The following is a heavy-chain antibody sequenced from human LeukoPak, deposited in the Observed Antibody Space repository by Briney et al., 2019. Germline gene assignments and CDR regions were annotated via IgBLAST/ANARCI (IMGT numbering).Heavy chain of an antibody. D-gene: IGHD3-16*01. CDR2: IIPILGIT. Sequence: SVKVSRKASGGTFSSYAISWVRQAPGQGLEWMGRIIPILGITNYAQKFQGRVTITADKSTSTAYMELSSLRSDDTAVYYCARDPSGGYVPYFDYWGQGTLVTVSS. J-gene: IGHJ4*02. CDR1: GGTFSSYA. CDR3: ARDPSGGYVPYFDY. V-gene: IGHV1-69*04.